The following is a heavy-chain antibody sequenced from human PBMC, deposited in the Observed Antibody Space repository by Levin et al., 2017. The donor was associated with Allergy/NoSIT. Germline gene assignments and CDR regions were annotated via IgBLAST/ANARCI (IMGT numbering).Heavy chain of an antibody. J-gene: IGHJ2*01. CDR2: VQRDGSIT. CDR3: VRGDGTYGNWYLDF. Sequence: GGSLRLSCAASGFAFSSYWMHWVRQAPGKGLVWVSRVQRDGSITTYADSVKGRFTISRDNTKSTLYLQMNSLRAEDTAVYHCVRGDGTYGNWYLDFWGRGTLVTVAS. V-gene: IGHV3-74*01. D-gene: IGHD1-26*01. CDR1: GFAFSSYW.